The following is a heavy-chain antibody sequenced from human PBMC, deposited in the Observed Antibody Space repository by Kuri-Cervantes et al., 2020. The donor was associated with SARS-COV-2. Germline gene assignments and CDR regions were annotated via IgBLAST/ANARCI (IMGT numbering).Heavy chain of an antibody. D-gene: IGHD1-26*01. CDR1: GGTFSSYA. Sequence: SVKVSCKASGGTFSSYAIGWVRQAPGQGLEWMGGIIPIFGTANYAQKFQGRVTITADESTSTAYMELSSLRSKDTAVYYCARDWEDYFDYWGQGTLVTVSS. J-gene: IGHJ4*02. V-gene: IGHV1-69*13. CDR2: IIPIFGTA. CDR3: ARDWEDYFDY.